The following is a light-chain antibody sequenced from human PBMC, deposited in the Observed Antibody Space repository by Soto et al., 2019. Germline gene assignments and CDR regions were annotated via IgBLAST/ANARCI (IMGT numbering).Light chain of an antibody. CDR1: NSNLGAGFY. J-gene: IGLJ3*02. V-gene: IGLV1-40*01. CDR3: QSSYSSRSASAV. Sequence: QSVLTQPPSVSGAPGQTVTISCTGTNSNLGAGFYVFWYQQLPGGAPKLLISLNTNRPSGVPDRFSGSKSGASASLAITGLQAEDEETYYCQSSYSSRSASAVFGGGTKLTVL. CDR2: LNT.